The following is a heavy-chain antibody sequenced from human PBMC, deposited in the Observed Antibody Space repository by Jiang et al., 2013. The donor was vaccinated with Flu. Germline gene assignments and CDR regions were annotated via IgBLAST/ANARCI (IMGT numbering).Heavy chain of an antibody. CDR2: TYYRSKWYN. Sequence: QTLSLTCAISGDSVSSNSAAWNWIRQSPSRGLEWLGRTYYRSKWYNDYAVSVKSRITINPDTSKNQFSLQLNSVTPEDTAVYYCAREVTIKLDYGDYAYDYWGQGTLVTVSS. CDR3: AREVTIKLDYGDYAYDY. V-gene: IGHV6-1*01. CDR1: GDSVSSNSAA. D-gene: IGHD4-17*01. J-gene: IGHJ4*02.